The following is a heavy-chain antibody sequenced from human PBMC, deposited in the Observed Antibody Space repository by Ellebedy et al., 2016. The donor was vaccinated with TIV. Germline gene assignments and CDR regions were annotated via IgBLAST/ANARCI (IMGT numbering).Heavy chain of an antibody. CDR1: GFTFSSYA. CDR2: ISGSGGST. D-gene: IGHD2-21*02. J-gene: IGHJ4*02. Sequence: GESLKISCAASGFTFSSYAMSWVRQAPGKGLEWVSAISGSGGSTYYADSVKGRFTISRDNSKNTMYLQMNSLRAEDTAVYYCAKGTAIGDYWGQGTLVTVSS. CDR3: AKGTAIGDY. V-gene: IGHV3-23*01.